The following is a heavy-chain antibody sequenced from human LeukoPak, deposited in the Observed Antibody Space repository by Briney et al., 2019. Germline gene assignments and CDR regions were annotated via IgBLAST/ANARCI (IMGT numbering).Heavy chain of an antibody. Sequence: GGSLRLSCAASGFTFSSYSMNWVRQAPGKGLEWVSSISSSSSYIYYADSVKGRFTISRDNAKNSLYLQMNSLKTDDTAVYFCARRTRGSHFDYWGQGTLVTVSS. CDR2: ISSSSSYI. J-gene: IGHJ4*02. V-gene: IGHV3-21*03. D-gene: IGHD1-1*01. CDR3: ARRTRGSHFDY. CDR1: GFTFSSYS.